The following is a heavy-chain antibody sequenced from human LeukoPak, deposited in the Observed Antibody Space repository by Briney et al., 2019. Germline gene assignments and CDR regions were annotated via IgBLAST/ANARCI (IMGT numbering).Heavy chain of an antibody. CDR1: GFTFSSYG. CDR2: ISYDGSNK. V-gene: IGHV3-30*03. D-gene: IGHD4-17*01. J-gene: IGHJ4*02. CDR3: ARDPPSTVTTYFDY. Sequence: GGSLRLSCAASGFTFSSYGMHWVRQAPGKGLEWVAVISYDGSNKYYADSVKGRFTISRDNSKNTLYLQMNSLRAEDTAVYYCARDPPSTVTTYFDYWGQGTLVTVSS.